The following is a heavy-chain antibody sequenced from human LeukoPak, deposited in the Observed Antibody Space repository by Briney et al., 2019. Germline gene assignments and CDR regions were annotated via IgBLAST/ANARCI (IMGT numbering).Heavy chain of an antibody. Sequence: ASVKVSCKTSGYTFTNYYVHWGRQAPGQGLELMGYIVPDSGGADYDQKFQGRVTMTRDKSISTVYMELSSLRSDDTAVYYCAINLRAPATGMDVWGQGTTVIVSS. CDR2: IVPDSGGA. D-gene: IGHD3-10*01. V-gene: IGHV1-2*02. CDR1: GYTFTNYY. CDR3: AINLRAPATGMDV. J-gene: IGHJ6*02.